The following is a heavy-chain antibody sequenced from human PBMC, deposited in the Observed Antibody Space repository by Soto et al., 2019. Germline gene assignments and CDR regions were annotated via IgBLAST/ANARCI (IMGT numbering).Heavy chain of an antibody. Sequence: EAQLLESGGGLVQPGGSLRLSCAASGFSFDTYAKSWVRQAPGKGLEWVSSISGSGGNTYYADSVKGRFSISRDNSKNILYLRMTSLRAEDTALYYCAKLGMTTINRDYWGQGTQVTVSS. CDR3: AKLGMTTINRDY. CDR1: GFSFDTYA. V-gene: IGHV3-23*01. D-gene: IGHD5-12*01. CDR2: ISGSGGNT. J-gene: IGHJ4*02.